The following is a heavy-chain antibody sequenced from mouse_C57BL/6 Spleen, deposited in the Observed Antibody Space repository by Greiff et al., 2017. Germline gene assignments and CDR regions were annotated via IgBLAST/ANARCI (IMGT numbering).Heavy chain of an antibody. V-gene: IGHV1-74*01. CDR1: GYTFTSYW. CDR2: IHPSDSDT. J-gene: IGHJ3*01. CDR3: AISGDYAFAY. Sequence: VQLQQPGAELVKPGASVKVSCKASGYTFTSYWMHWVKQRPGQGLEWLGRIHPSDSDTNYNPMFTSQATLTVDKSSSTAYMPLSSLTSEDSAVYDCAISGDYAFAYWGQGTLVTVSA. D-gene: IGHD2-4*01.